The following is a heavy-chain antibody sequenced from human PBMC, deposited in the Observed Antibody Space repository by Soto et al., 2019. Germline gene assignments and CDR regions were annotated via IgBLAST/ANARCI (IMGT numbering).Heavy chain of an antibody. Sequence: QVQMQESGPGLVKPSETLSLSCSVSGGSISGHYWSWVRQTPGKELEWIGYMYCRGSTNYNPSLKRRVTIAVDTSKTRFSLGLISVTAADTAVYYCARGPYYDLIWNYYYLDVWGKGTTVTVSS. D-gene: IGHD3-16*01. J-gene: IGHJ6*03. CDR1: GGSISGHY. CDR3: ARGPYYDLIWNYYYLDV. CDR2: MYCRGST. V-gene: IGHV4-4*09.